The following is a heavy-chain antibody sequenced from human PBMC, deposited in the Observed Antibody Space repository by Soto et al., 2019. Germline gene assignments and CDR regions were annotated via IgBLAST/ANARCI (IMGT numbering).Heavy chain of an antibody. J-gene: IGHJ4*02. Sequence: QVQLVQSGAEVKKPGASVKVSCKASGYTFTSYDINWVRQATGQGLEWMGWMNPNSGNTGYAQKFXXRXTXSRNTSISTAYMELSSLRSEDTAVYYCASGVVGSDYWGQGTLVTVSS. CDR3: ASGVVGSDY. V-gene: IGHV1-8*01. CDR1: GYTFTSYD. D-gene: IGHD2-2*01. CDR2: MNPNSGNT.